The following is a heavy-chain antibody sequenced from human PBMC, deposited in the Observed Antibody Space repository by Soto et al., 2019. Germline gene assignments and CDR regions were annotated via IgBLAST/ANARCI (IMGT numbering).Heavy chain of an antibody. CDR2: ISGSGGST. J-gene: IGHJ6*03. CDR1: GFTFSSYA. V-gene: IGHV3-23*01. Sequence: PGGCLRLSCSPSGFTFSSYAMSWVRQAPGKGLEWVSAISGSGGSTYYADSGKGRFTISIDNSKNRRCLQMNSLRAEDTAVYSCASHNPAIVVGRAAIAPYNYYYMEDWRKGNTVTVCS. D-gene: IGHD2-2*01. CDR3: ASHNPAIVVGRAAIAPYNYYYMED.